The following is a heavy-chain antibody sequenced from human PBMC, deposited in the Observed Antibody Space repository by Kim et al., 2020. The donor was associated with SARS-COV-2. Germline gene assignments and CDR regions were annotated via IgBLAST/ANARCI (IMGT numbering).Heavy chain of an antibody. J-gene: IGHJ4*02. CDR1: GFTFGDYA. CDR3: TSRYNWNHLGPIDY. D-gene: IGHD1-1*01. V-gene: IGHV3-49*04. CDR2: IRSKAYGGTT. Sequence: GGSLRLSCTASGFTFGDYAMSWVRQAPGKGLEWVGFIRSKAYGGTTEYAASVKGRFTISRDDSKSIAYLQMNSLKTEDTAVYYCTSRYNWNHLGPIDYWGQGTLVTVSS.